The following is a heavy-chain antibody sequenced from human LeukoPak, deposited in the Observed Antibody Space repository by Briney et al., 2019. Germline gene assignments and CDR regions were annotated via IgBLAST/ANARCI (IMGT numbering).Heavy chain of an antibody. D-gene: IGHD6-13*01. J-gene: IGHJ4*02. CDR3: ARDRSAAPADY. CDR2: INDSENT. V-gene: IGHV4-34*01. CDR1: GGSFSGSY. Sequence: SETLSLTCAVYGGSFSGSYWSWIRQPPGKGLEWIGEINDSENTNYNPSLKSRVTISIDTSKNQFSLKLTSVTAADTAVYYCARDRSAAPADYWGQGTLVTVSS.